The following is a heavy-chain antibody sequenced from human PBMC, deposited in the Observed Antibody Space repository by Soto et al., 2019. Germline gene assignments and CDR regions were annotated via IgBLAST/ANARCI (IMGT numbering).Heavy chain of an antibody. D-gene: IGHD2-8*01. V-gene: IGHV4-59*01. CDR1: GGSLSSYY. CDR2: IYYSGST. CDR3: ARGAKETNAYYYYYYYMDV. J-gene: IGHJ6*03. Sequence: TSETLSLTCNVSGGSLSSYYWSWIRQPPGKGLEWIGYIYYSGSTNYNPPLKSRVTISVDTSKNQFSLKLSSVTAADTAVYYCARGAKETNAYYYYYYYMDVWGKGTTVTVSS.